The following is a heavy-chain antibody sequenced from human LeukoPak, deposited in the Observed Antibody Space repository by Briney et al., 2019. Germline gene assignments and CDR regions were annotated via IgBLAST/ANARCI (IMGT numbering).Heavy chain of an antibody. D-gene: IGHD6-19*01. J-gene: IGHJ6*03. V-gene: IGHV1-8*03. CDR2: MNPNSGNT. CDR3: ARVGSSGPHYYYYYMDV. Sequence: GASVKVSCKASGCTFTGYYMHWVRQAPGQGLEWMGWMNPNSGNTGYAQKFQGRVTITRNTSISTAYMELSSLRSEDTAVYYCARVGSSGPHYYYYYMDVWGKGTTVTISS. CDR1: GCTFTGYY.